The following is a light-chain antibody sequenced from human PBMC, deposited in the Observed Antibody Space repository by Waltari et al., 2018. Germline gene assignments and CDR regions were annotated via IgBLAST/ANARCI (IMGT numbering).Light chain of an antibody. V-gene: IGLV1-40*01. CDR3: QSYDTTLSVV. CDR1: GSNIGAGYD. Sequence: QSVLTQPPSVSGAPGQRVTISCTGSGSNIGAGYDVHWYQQLPRAAPKLLIYGSTRRPLGVPDRFFGATSGTSAFLAITGLQAEDEADCYCQSYDTTLSVVFGGGTKLTVL. CDR2: GST. J-gene: IGLJ3*02.